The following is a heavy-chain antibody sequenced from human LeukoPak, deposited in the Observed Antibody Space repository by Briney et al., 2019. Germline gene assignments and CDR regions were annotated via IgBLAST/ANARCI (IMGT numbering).Heavy chain of an antibody. CDR1: GYTFTSYY. CDR2: INPSGGST. Sequence: ASVKVSCKASGYTFTSYYMRWVRQAPGQGLEWMGIINPSGGSTSYAQKFQGRVTMTRDTSTSTVYMELSSLRSEDTAVYYCARDLWAAAGTQNFYYYYGMDVWGQGTTVTVSS. CDR3: ARDLWAAAGTQNFYYYYGMDV. J-gene: IGHJ6*02. D-gene: IGHD6-13*01. V-gene: IGHV1-46*01.